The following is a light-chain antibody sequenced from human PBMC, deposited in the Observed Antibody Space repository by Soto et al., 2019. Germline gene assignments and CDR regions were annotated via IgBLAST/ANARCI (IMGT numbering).Light chain of an antibody. CDR2: GAS. Sequence: EIVLTQSPATLSLSPGERATLSFRASQSVSGSYLAWYQQKHGQAPRIXIYGASSRETGIPERFSGSGSGTEFTLTISRLEPEDVAVYYCQQYGSSTITFGQGTRLEIK. CDR3: QQYGSSTIT. V-gene: IGKV3-20*01. J-gene: IGKJ5*01. CDR1: QSVSGSY.